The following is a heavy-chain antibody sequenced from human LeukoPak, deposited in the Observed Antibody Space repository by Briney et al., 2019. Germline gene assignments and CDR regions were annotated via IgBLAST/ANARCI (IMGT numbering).Heavy chain of an antibody. V-gene: IGHV3-30*02. CDR3: AKAWGSSSGYFDY. CDR2: IWYGGSNK. J-gene: IGHJ4*02. CDR1: GFTFSSYG. Sequence: GSLRLSCAASGFTFSSYGMHWDRQAPGKGLGGVAVIWYGGSNKYYADSVKGRLTISRDNSKNTLYLQMNSLRAEDTAVYYCAKAWGSSSGYFDYWGQGTLVTVSS. D-gene: IGHD6-13*01.